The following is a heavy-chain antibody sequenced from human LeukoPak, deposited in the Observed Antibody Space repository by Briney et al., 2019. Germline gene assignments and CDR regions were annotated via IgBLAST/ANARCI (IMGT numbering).Heavy chain of an antibody. CDR3: ARPKYSSAYDAFDI. V-gene: IGHV4-59*08. CDR1: GGSISGYY. D-gene: IGHD6-19*01. Sequence: SETLSLTCTVSGGSISGYYWSWIRQPPGKGLEWIGYIHYSGSTDYNPSLKSRVTISVDTSKNQFSLKLSSVTAADTAVYYCARPKYSSAYDAFDIWGQGTMVTVSS. J-gene: IGHJ3*02. CDR2: IHYSGST.